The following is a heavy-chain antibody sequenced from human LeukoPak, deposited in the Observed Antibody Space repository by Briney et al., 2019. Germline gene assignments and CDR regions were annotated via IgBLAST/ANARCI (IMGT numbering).Heavy chain of an antibody. V-gene: IGHV1-18*01. J-gene: IGHJ1*01. Sequence: GASVKVSCKASGYTFTSYGISWVRQAPGQGLEWMGWITVYNGNTNYAQKFQGRVTMTTDTSTSTAYMELRSLRSDDTAVYYCARDRLSYYGSGSYLGLEYFQHWGQGTLVTVSS. D-gene: IGHD3-10*01. CDR3: ARDRLSYYGSGSYLGLEYFQH. CDR2: ITVYNGNT. CDR1: GYTFTSYG.